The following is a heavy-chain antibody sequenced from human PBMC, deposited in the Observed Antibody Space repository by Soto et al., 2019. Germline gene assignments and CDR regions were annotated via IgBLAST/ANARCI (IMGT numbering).Heavy chain of an antibody. Sequence: GVLRLSCAASGFTLSNAWMTWVRQAPXKGLEWVGHIKSKSDGGRTDYAAPVKGRFTISRDDSQNTLFLQMNSLKTEDTAVYYCSTGPDPVLRCFVWLSSGQGTLDTVSS. J-gene: IGHJ5*02. D-gene: IGHD3-3*01. CDR3: STGPDPVLRCFVWLS. CDR2: IKSKSDGGRT. CDR1: GFTLSNAW. V-gene: IGHV3-15*01.